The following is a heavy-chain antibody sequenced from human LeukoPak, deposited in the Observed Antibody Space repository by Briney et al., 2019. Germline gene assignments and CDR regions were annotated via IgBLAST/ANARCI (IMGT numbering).Heavy chain of an antibody. CDR3: ASRLRERFDS. CDR2: LYPGDSDT. D-gene: IGHD5-12*01. Sequence: GESLKISCKGSGYSFPNYWIGWVRQMPGKGLEWLGILYPGDSDTRYSPSFQGQVTISADKSISTAYLQWSSLKASDTAMYYCASRLRERFDSWGQGTQVTVSS. V-gene: IGHV5-51*01. J-gene: IGHJ4*02. CDR1: GYSFPNYW.